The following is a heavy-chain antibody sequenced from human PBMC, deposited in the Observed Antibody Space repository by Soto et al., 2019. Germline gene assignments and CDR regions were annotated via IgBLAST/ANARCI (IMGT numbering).Heavy chain of an antibody. Sequence: PSETLSLTCPLSGGSISSGGYYWSWIRQHPGKGRERIGYIYYTGSTYYNPSLKSRVTISVDTSKNQFSLKLSSVTAADTAVYDCATVRRCSSGWYLGDFQHWGQGTLVTVSS. D-gene: IGHD6-19*01. CDR2: IYYTGST. CDR1: GGSISSGGYY. CDR3: ATVRRCSSGWYLGDFQH. V-gene: IGHV4-31*03. J-gene: IGHJ1*01.